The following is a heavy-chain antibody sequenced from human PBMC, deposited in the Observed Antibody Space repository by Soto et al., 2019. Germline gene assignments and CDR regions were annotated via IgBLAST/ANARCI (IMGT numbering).Heavy chain of an antibody. CDR3: AGGEVHNGVCLVGGSYWFDP. Sequence: EVQLLESGGDLIQPGGSLRLSCVASGITFGSRAMSWVRQAPGEGLEWVSTITDTGGDAKYADSVRGRFTISRDNSKKTLYLQMSSLRADDSAVYFCAGGEVHNGVCLVGGSYWFDPWGQGTLVTVSS. CDR1: GITFGSRA. J-gene: IGHJ5*02. D-gene: IGHD2-8*01. CDR2: ITDTGGDA. V-gene: IGHV3-23*01.